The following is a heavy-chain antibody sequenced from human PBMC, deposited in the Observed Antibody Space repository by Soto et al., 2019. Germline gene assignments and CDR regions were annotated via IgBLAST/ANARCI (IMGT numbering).Heavy chain of an antibody. CDR3: ARDNGYSYGPYFDY. V-gene: IGHV1-18*04. CDR2: ISAYNGNT. D-gene: IGHD5-18*01. CDR1: GYTFTSYG. Sequence: GASVKVSCKASGYTFTSYGISWVRQAPGQGLEWMGWISAYNGNTNYAQKLQGRVTMTTDTSTSTAYMEVRSLTSDDTAVYYCARDNGYSYGPYFDYWGQGTVVTVSS. J-gene: IGHJ4*02.